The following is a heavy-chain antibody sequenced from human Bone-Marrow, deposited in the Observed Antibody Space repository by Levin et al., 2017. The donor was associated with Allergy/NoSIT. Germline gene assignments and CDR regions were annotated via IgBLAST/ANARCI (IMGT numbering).Heavy chain of an antibody. J-gene: IGHJ4*02. D-gene: IGHD3-16*01. CDR1: GLIVSNNY. Sequence: QPGGSLRLSCAVSGLIVSNNYMSWVRQAPGKGLEWVSVIYSDGSTYYGDSVKGRFTISRDNSRNTLYLQMNSLRVEDTAVYYCARDDGSWGQGTLVTVSS. CDR3: ARDDGS. CDR2: IYSDGST. V-gene: IGHV3-66*02.